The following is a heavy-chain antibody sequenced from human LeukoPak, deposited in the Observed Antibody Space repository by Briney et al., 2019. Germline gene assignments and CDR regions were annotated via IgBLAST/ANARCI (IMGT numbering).Heavy chain of an antibody. CDR3: ARLGMIVDDY. CDR2: INPSGGST. J-gene: IGHJ4*02. D-gene: IGHD3-22*01. CDR1: GYTFTSYY. V-gene: IGHV1-46*01. Sequence: ASVKVSCKASGYTFTSYYMHWVRQAPGQGLEWMGIINPSGGSTSYAQKFQGRDTMTRDMSTSTVYMELSSLRSEDTAMYYCARLGMIVDDYWGQGTLVAVSS.